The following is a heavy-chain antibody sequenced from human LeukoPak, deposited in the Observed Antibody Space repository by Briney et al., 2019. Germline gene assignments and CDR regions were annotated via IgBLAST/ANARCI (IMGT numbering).Heavy chain of an antibody. CDR1: GDSISTSYSY. J-gene: IGHJ4*02. CDR3: ARQTGVGLFILP. CDR2: IYYTGNT. V-gene: IGHV4-39*01. Sequence: SETLSLTCTVSGDSISTSYSYWGWIRRPPGRGLEWVGSIYYTGNTYSNSSLKSRVSTFVDTSKNQFSLILTSVTAADTAVYYCARQTGVGLFILPGGQGTLVTVSS. D-gene: IGHD3-3*01.